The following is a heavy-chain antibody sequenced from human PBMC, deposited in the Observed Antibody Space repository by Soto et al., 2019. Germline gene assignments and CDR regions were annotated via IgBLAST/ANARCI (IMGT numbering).Heavy chain of an antibody. CDR2: IYYSGST. CDR1: GGSISSYY. J-gene: IGHJ3*02. CDR3: ARVWGGAFEI. Sequence: LSLTCTVSGGSISSYYWSWIRQPPGKGLEWIGYIYYSGSTNYNPSLKSRVTISVDTSKNQFSLKLSSVTAADTAVYYCARVWGGAFEIWGQGTMVTVSS. V-gene: IGHV4-59*01. D-gene: IGHD3-10*01.